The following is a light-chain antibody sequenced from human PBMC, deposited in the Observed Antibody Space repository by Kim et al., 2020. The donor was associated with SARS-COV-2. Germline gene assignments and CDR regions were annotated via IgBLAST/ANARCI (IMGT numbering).Light chain of an antibody. CDR2: GAS. V-gene: IGKV3-20*01. J-gene: IGKJ2*01. CDR3: QQYGSSLPLYT. Sequence: EIVLTQSPGTLSLSPGERATLSCRASQSVSSSYLAWYQQKPGQAPRLLLYGASSRATGIPDRFSGSGSGTDFTLTISRLEPEDFAVYYCQQYGSSLPLYTFGQGTKLEI. CDR1: QSVSSSY.